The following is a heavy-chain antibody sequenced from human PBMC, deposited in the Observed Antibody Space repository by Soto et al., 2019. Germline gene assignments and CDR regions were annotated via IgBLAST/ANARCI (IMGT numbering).Heavy chain of an antibody. D-gene: IGHD2-21*02. J-gene: IGHJ2*01. CDR1: GGSISSGGNY. CDR3: ARDPGGNSNGWYLDL. Sequence: QVQLQESGPGLVKPSQTLSLTCTVSGGSISSGGNYWNWIRQHAEKGLEGIGYIYYSGSTYYNPSIKSRVTVSVDSSKNQFSVKLSSVTGADTAVYYCARDPGGNSNGWYLDLWGRGTLVTVSS. V-gene: IGHV4-31*03. CDR2: IYYSGST.